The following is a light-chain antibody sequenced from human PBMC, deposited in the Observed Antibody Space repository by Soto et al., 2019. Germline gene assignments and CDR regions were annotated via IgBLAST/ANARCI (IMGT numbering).Light chain of an antibody. CDR1: QSVSSY. V-gene: IGKV3-15*01. CDR3: QQYNNWPWT. J-gene: IGKJ1*01. Sequence: EIVLTQSPATLSLSPRERATLSCRASQSVSSYFAWYQQKPGQAPRLLIYGASTRATGVPARFSGSGSGTEFTLTISSLQSEDFAVYYCQQYNNWPWTFGQGTKVDI. CDR2: GAS.